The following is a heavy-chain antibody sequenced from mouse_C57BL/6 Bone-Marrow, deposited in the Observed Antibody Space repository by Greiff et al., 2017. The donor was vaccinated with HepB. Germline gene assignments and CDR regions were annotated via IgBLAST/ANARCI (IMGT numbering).Heavy chain of an antibody. CDR3: AKPEDYDYGYWYFDV. V-gene: IGHV2-3*01. D-gene: IGHD2-4*01. Sequence: VKVVESGPGLVAPSQSLSITCTVSGFSLTSYGVSWVRQPPGKGLEWLGVIWGDGSTNYHSALISRLSISKDNSKSQVFLKLNRLQTDDTATYYCAKPEDYDYGYWYFDVWGTGTTVTVSS. CDR2: IWGDGST. J-gene: IGHJ1*03. CDR1: GFSLTSYG.